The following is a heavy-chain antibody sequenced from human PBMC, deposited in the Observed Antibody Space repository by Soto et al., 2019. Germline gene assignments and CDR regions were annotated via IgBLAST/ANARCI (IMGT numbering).Heavy chain of an antibody. J-gene: IGHJ5*02. V-gene: IGHV3-30-3*01. Sequence: PGGSLRLSCAASGFTFSSYAMHWVRQAPGKGLEWVAVISYDGSNKYYADSVKGRFTISRDNSKNTLSLQMNSLTAEDTAVYYCAGGGSGYYNLWGQGTLVTVS. CDR3: AGGGSGYYNL. CDR2: ISYDGSNK. CDR1: GFTFSSYA. D-gene: IGHD3-22*01.